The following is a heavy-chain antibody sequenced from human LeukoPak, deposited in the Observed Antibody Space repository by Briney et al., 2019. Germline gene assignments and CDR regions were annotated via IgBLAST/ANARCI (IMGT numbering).Heavy chain of an antibody. CDR3: ARLRNGDFDY. Sequence: SETLSLTCTVSGGSISSGGYYWSWIRQFPGKGLEWIGFIYSSGSPYYNPSLQSRVAISIDTSKHQFSLSLSSVSAADTAMYFCARLRNGDFDYWGQGTLVTVSS. J-gene: IGHJ4*02. CDR1: GGSISSGGYY. V-gene: IGHV4-31*03. D-gene: IGHD1-1*01. CDR2: IYSSGSP.